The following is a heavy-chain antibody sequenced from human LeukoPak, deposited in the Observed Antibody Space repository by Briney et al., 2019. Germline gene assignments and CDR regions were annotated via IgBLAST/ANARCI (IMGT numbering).Heavy chain of an antibody. D-gene: IGHD3-3*01. V-gene: IGHV4-39*01. CDR3: ARHGGATFGVVIMQRYFDY. CDR2: IYYSGST. J-gene: IGHJ4*02. CDR1: GGSISSSSYY. Sequence: PSETLSLTCTVSGGSISSSSYYWGWLRQPPGKGLEWIGSIYYSGSTCYNPSLKSRVTISVDTSKNQFSLKLSSVTAADTAVYYCARHGGATFGVVIMQRYFDYWGQGTLVTVSS.